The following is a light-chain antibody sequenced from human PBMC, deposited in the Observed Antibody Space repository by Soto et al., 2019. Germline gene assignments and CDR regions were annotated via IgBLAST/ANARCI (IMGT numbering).Light chain of an antibody. J-gene: IGLJ1*01. CDR1: SSDVATYNY. CDR3: CSYAPSHTHV. V-gene: IGLV2-11*01. Sequence: QSALTQPRSVSGSPGQSVTISCTGTSSDVATYNYVSWYQQHPGKAPKLLIYDVSKWPSGVPDRFSGSKSGNTASLTISGLQAEDEADYYCCSYAPSHTHVLGTGTKLTVL. CDR2: DVS.